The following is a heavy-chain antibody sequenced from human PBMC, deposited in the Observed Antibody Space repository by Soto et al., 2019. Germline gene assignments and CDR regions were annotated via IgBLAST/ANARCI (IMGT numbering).Heavy chain of an antibody. Sequence: LTCTVSGASITGSSYWSWIRQPAGKGLEWIGRFSLSGTTSYNPPLRSRVTMSADVSKNQFSLRLTSVTAADTALYYCARGMTPPGAPAWYYFDSWGQGTLVTAPQ. D-gene: IGHD2-8*02. V-gene: IGHV4-4*07. J-gene: IGHJ4*02. CDR2: FSLSGTT. CDR3: ARGMTPPGAPAWYYFDS. CDR1: GASITGSSY.